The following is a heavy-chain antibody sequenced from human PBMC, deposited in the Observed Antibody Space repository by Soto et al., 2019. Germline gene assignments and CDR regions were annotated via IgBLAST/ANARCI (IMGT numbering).Heavy chain of an antibody. J-gene: IGHJ3*01. Sequence: SETLSLTCTVSGGSISSYYWSWIRQPPGKGLEWIGYIYYSGSTNYNPSLKSRVTISVDTSKNQFSLKLSSVTAADTAVYYCARSQSSPDAFDFWGQGTMVTVSS. CDR3: ARSQSSPDAFDF. CDR1: GGSISSYY. CDR2: IYYSGST. V-gene: IGHV4-59*01. D-gene: IGHD6-6*01.